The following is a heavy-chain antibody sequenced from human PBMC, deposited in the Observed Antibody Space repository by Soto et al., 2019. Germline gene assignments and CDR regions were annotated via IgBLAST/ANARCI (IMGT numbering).Heavy chain of an antibody. CDR2: IYYSGST. J-gene: IGHJ4*02. Sequence: SETLSLTCTVSGGSISRSSYYWGWIRQPPGKGLEWIGSIYYSGSTYYNPSLKSRVTISVDTSKNQFSLKLSSVTAADTAVYYCARVMDIVVVPAATYYFDYWGQGTLVTVSS. CDR3: ARVMDIVVVPAATYYFDY. D-gene: IGHD2-2*03. V-gene: IGHV4-39*01. CDR1: GGSISRSSYY.